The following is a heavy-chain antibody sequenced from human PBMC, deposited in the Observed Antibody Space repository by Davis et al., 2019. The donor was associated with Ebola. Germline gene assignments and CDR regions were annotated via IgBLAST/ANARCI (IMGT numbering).Heavy chain of an antibody. CDR3: ARDFREGYSSSFDY. J-gene: IGHJ4*02. D-gene: IGHD6-13*01. CDR1: GFTFSSYW. CDR2: IKQDGSEK. Sequence: GGSLRLSCAASGFTFSSYWMSWVRQAPGKGLEWVANIKQDGSEKYYVDSVKGRFTISRDNAKNSLYLQMNSLRAEDTAVYYCARDFREGYSSSFDYWGQGTLVTVSS. V-gene: IGHV3-7*01.